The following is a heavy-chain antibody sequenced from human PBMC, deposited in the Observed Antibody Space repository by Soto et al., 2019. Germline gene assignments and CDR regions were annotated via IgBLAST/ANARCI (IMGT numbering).Heavy chain of an antibody. Sequence: QLQLQESGSGLVKPSETLSLTCTVSNGSISSRSSYWGWIRQTPGKGLEWIGSIYYIWNTYYNPALKNRITISIDTLTTQFSLKLNSVTAADTAVYYCGGQDYGAKGYYFENWGQGTLVTVSS. CDR3: GGQDYGAKGYYFEN. CDR1: NGSISSRSSY. CDR2: IYYIWNT. D-gene: IGHD4-17*01. V-gene: IGHV4-39*01. J-gene: IGHJ4*02.